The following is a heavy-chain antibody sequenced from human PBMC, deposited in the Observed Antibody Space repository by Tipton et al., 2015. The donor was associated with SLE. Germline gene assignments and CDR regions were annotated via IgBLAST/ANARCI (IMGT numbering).Heavy chain of an antibody. J-gene: IGHJ4*02. Sequence: TLSLTCTVSGGSISSGSYYWSWIRQPAGKGLEWIGYIYTSGSTNYNPSLKSRVTISVDTSKNQFSLKLSSVTAADTAVYYCARVGSWSSLADYWGQGTLVTVSS. CDR2: IYTSGST. CDR1: GGSISSGSYY. D-gene: IGHD6-13*01. V-gene: IGHV4-61*09. CDR3: ARVGSWSSLADY.